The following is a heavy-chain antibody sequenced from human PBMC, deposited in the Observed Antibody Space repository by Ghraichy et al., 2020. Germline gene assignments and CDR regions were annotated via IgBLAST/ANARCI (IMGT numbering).Heavy chain of an antibody. D-gene: IGHD2-21*02. CDR3: AKDVSGVVVTASGFDY. V-gene: IGHV3-30*18. J-gene: IGHJ4*02. Sequence: LNISCAASGFTFSSYGMHWVRQAPGKGLEWVAVISYDGNNKHYADSVKGRFTISRDNSKNTLYLQINSLRAEDTAVYYCAKDVSGVVVTASGFDYWGQGTLVTVFS. CDR1: GFTFSSYG. CDR2: ISYDGNNK.